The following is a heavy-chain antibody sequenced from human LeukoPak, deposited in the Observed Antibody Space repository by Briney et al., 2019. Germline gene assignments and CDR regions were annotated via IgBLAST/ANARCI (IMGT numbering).Heavy chain of an antibody. CDR3: ARDRPLWFGESGWFDP. Sequence: ETLSLTCAVYGGSFSGYYWSWIRQPPGKGLEWIGEINHSGSTNYNPSLKSRVTISVDTSKNQFSLKLSSVTAADTAVYYCARDRPLWFGESGWFDPWGQGTLVTVSS. J-gene: IGHJ5*02. V-gene: IGHV4-34*01. CDR2: INHSGST. CDR1: GGSFSGYY. D-gene: IGHD3-10*01.